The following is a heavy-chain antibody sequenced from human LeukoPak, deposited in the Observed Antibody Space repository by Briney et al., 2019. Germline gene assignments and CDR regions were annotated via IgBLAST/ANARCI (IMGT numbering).Heavy chain of an antibody. V-gene: IGHV3-23*01. CDR1: GFTFSSYA. Sequence: SGGSLRLSCAASGFTFSSYAMGWVRQAAGKGREWVSAISGSGGITSYAASVKGRLTISTDNSKNTLYLQMNSLRAEDTAVYYCAKGDTTWELPHDYWGQGTLVTVSS. D-gene: IGHD1-26*01. J-gene: IGHJ4*02. CDR2: ISGSGGIT. CDR3: AKGDTTWELPHDY.